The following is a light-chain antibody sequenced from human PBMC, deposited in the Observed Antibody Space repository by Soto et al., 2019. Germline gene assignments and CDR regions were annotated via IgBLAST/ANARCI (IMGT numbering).Light chain of an antibody. CDR3: LQHKSYPRT. Sequence: SASVGDRVTITCRASQDISNFLVWFQQRPGKVPKRLMYSANRLESGVPSRFSGSGSGTEFTLTISSLQPEDFATYYCLQHKSYPRTFGQGTKVDI. V-gene: IGKV1-17*03. CDR1: QDISNF. J-gene: IGKJ1*01. CDR2: SAN.